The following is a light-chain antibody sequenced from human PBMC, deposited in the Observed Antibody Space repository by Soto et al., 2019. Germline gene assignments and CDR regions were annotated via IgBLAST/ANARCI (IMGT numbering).Light chain of an antibody. CDR1: SSDVGGYNY. V-gene: IGLV2-14*01. Sequence: LTQPASVSGSPGQSITISCTGTSSDVGGYNYVSWYQQHPGKAPKLMIYDVSNRPSGVSNRFSGSKSGNTASLTISGLQAEDEADYYCSSYTSSSTLSYVFGTGTKGTVL. CDR3: SSYTSSSTLSYV. CDR2: DVS. J-gene: IGLJ1*01.